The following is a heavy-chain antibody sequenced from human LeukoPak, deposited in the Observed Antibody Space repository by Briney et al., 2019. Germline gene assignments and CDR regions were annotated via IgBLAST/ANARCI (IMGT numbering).Heavy chain of an antibody. CDR3: ARGSGPTPYYYYGMDV. CDR2: IGTACVP. V-gene: IGHV3-13*05. CDR1: GFNFSSYD. Sequence: PGGSLRLSCAASGFNFSSYDMHRVRQATGKGLEWVSAIGTACVPYYLGSVKGRFTISRENAKNSLYLQMNSLRAGDTAVYYCARGSGPTPYYYYGMDVWGQGTTVTVSS. D-gene: IGHD2-15*01. J-gene: IGHJ6*02.